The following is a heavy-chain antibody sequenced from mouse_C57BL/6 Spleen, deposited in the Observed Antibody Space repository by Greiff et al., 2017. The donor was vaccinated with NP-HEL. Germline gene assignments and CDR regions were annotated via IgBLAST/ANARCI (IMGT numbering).Heavy chain of an antibody. J-gene: IGHJ2*01. D-gene: IGHD2-10*01. CDR3: AREGTYSYYFDY. Sequence: QVQLQQPGTELVKPGASVKLSCKASGYTFTSYWMHWVKQRPGQGLEWIGNINPSNGGTNYNEKFKSKATLTVDKSSSTAYMQLSRLTSEDSAVYYCAREGTYSYYFDYWGQGTTLTVSS. CDR2: INPSNGGT. CDR1: GYTFTSYW. V-gene: IGHV1-53*01.